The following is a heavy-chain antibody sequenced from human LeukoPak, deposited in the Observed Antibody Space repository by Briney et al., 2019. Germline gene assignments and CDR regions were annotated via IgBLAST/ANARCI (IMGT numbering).Heavy chain of an antibody. Sequence: GGSLRLSCAASGFSFSNYAMSWVRQAPGKGLEWVSGISGSGGPTNYADSVKGRFTISRDNSKSTFYLQMNSLRGEDTAVYYCVKLGGRRGPEYFQDWGQGTLVTVSS. CDR1: GFSFSNYA. CDR2: ISGSGGPT. J-gene: IGHJ1*01. V-gene: IGHV3-23*01. D-gene: IGHD2-15*01. CDR3: VKLGGRRGPEYFQD.